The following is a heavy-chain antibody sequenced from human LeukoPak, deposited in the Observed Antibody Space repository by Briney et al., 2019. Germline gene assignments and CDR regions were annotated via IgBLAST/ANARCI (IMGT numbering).Heavy chain of an antibody. CDR2: IYYSGST. CDR3: ASHDHGGKASAFDY. V-gene: IGHV4-39*01. Sequence: SETLSLTCTVSGGSISSSSYYWGWIRQPPGKGLEWIGSIYYSGSTYYNPSLKSRVTISVDTSKNQFSLKLSSVTAADTAVYYCASHDHGGKASAFDYWGQGTLVTVSS. J-gene: IGHJ4*02. CDR1: GGSISSSSYY. D-gene: IGHD4-23*01.